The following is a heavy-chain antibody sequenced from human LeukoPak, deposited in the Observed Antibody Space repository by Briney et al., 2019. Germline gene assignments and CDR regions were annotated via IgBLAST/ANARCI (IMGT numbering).Heavy chain of an antibody. D-gene: IGHD3/OR15-3a*01. J-gene: IGHJ4*02. V-gene: IGHV1-69*04. CDR3: ARGSGDWTLYYFDY. CDR1: GGTFSSYA. Sequence: SVKVSCKASGGTFSSYAISWVRQAPGQGLEWMGRIIPILGIANYAQKFQGRVTITADKSTSTAYMELSSLRSDDTAVYYCARGSGDWTLYYFDYWGQGTLVTVSS. CDR2: IIPILGIA.